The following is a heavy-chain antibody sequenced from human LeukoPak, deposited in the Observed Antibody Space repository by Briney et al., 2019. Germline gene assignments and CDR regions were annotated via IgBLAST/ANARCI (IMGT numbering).Heavy chain of an antibody. D-gene: IGHD2-2*03. J-gene: IGHJ4*02. CDR2: INLRNGQF. CDR3: ARDPQYTYGYPTYDY. Sequence: ASVRVSCKASGFIFTDFHLHWVRQAPGQGLEWMGDINLRNGQFKLAQKFQGRATMTRNPPISTVYVDLSGLTPDDTAVYYCARDPQYTYGYPTYDYWGQGTLVTVSS. V-gene: IGHV1-2*02. CDR1: GFIFTDFH.